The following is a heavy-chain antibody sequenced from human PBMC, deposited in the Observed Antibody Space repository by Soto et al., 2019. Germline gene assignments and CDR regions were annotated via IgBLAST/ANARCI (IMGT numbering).Heavy chain of an antibody. CDR2: IWYDGSNK. V-gene: IGHV3-33*01. Sequence: GGSLRLSCAASGFTFSSYGMHWVRQAPGKGLEWVAVIWYDGSNKYYADSVKGRFTISRDNSKNTLYLQMNSLRAEDTAVYYCARDPEYYYDSRGPNDYWGQGTLVTVSS. D-gene: IGHD3-22*01. CDR1: GFTFSSYG. CDR3: ARDPEYYYDSRGPNDY. J-gene: IGHJ4*02.